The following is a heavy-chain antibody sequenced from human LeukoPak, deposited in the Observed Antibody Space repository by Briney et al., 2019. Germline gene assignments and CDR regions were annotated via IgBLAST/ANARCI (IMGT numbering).Heavy chain of an antibody. CDR2: ISDGDGTT. D-gene: IGHD4-17*01. Sequence: LPGGSLRLSCAASGFTFSSCAMSWVSQAPGKWLEWDSGISDGDGTTNYADAVKGRYTISRDKSKNTLFLQMNGLRAEDTAVYYCAKSYGDYLGYFDSWGHGTLVTVSS. CDR1: GFTFSSCA. CDR3: AKSYGDYLGYFDS. J-gene: IGHJ4*01. V-gene: IGHV3-23*01.